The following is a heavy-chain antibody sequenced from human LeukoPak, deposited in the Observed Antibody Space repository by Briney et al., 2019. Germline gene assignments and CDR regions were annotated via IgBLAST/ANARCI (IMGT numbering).Heavy chain of an antibody. CDR2: IYYSGST. J-gene: IGHJ3*02. Sequence: PSETLSLTCTASGGSISSYYWSWIRQPPGKGLEWIGYIYYSGSTNYNPSLKSRVTISVDTSKNQFSLKLSSVTAADTAVYYCARRGYDSSGYYFAPDAFDIWGQGTMVTVSS. CDR3: ARRGYDSSGYYFAPDAFDI. D-gene: IGHD3-22*01. V-gene: IGHV4-59*08. CDR1: GGSISSYY.